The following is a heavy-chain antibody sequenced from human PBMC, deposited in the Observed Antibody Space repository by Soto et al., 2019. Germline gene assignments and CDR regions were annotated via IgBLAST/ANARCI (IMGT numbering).Heavy chain of an antibody. CDR1: GYSFTSYW. J-gene: IGHJ3*02. D-gene: IGHD3-22*01. CDR2: IDPSDSYT. V-gene: IGHV5-10-1*01. Sequence: GESLKISCKGSGYSFTSYWISWVRQMPGKGLERMGRIDPSDSYTNYSPSFQGHVTISADKSISTAYLQWSSLKASDTAMYYCASVPYYYDSSGYSPLGSAFDIWGQGTMVTVSS. CDR3: ASVPYYYDSSGYSPLGSAFDI.